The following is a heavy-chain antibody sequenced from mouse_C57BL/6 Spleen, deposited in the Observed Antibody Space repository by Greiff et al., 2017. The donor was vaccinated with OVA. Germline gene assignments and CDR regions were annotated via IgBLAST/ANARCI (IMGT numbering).Heavy chain of an antibody. D-gene: IGHD3-2*02. CDR3: ARHEGRSCYDWFAY. V-gene: IGHV1-62-2*01. CDR1: GYTFTEYT. CDR2: FYPGSGSI. J-gene: IGHJ3*01. Sequence: VQLQQSGAELVKPGASVKLSCKASGYTFTEYTIHWVKQRSGQGLEWIGWFYPGSGSIKYNENFKDKATLPADKSCRNVSMELSSLTSEDAAGYISARHEGRSCYDWFAYWGQGTLVTVSA.